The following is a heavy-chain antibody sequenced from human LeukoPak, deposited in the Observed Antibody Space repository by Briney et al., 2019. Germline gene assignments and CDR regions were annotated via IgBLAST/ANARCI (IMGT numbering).Heavy chain of an antibody. V-gene: IGHV5-51*01. Sequence: RGESLKISCKGSGYDFTTYWIAWVRQMPGKGLEWMGIIYPGDSDTRYSPSFQGQVTISADKSISTAYLQWSSLKASDTAMYYCARGHDFWSGYSDYWGQGTLVTVSS. CDR3: ARGHDFWSGYSDY. CDR2: IYPGDSDT. CDR1: GYDFTTYW. J-gene: IGHJ4*02. D-gene: IGHD3-3*01.